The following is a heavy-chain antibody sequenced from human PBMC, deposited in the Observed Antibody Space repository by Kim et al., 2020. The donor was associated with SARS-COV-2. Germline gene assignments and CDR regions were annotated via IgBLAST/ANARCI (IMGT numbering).Heavy chain of an antibody. CDR2: IVVGSGNT. CDR3: AAGPRGSGSSEH. J-gene: IGHJ4*02. CDR1: GFTFTSSA. Sequence: SVKVSCKASGFTFTSSAVQWVRQARGQRLEWIGWIVVGSGNTNYAQKFQERVTITRDMSTSTAYMELSSLRSEDTAVYYCAAGPRGSGSSEHWGQGTLVTVSS. V-gene: IGHV1-58*01. D-gene: IGHD3-10*01.